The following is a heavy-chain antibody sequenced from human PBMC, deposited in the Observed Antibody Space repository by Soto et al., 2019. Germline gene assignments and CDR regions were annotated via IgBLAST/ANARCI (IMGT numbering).Heavy chain of an antibody. CDR2: MNPNSGNA. V-gene: IGHV1-8*01. J-gene: IGHJ6*03. Sequence: ASVKVSCKASGYTFTSYDINWVRQATGQGLEWMGWMNPNSGNAGYAQKFQGRVTMTRNTSISTAYMELSSLRSEDTAVYYCARGHLYSSSGVYYYYYYRDVGGKGTTVTVSS. D-gene: IGHD6-13*01. CDR3: ARGHLYSSSGVYYYYYYRDV. CDR1: GYTFTSYD.